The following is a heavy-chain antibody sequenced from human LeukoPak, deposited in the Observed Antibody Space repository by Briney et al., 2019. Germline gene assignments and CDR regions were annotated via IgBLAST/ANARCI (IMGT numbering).Heavy chain of an antibody. CDR2: ISASVAST. CDR3: AKSPQVVVFDY. D-gene: IGHD2-15*01. CDR1: GFTFSSYA. J-gene: IGHJ4*02. V-gene: IGHV3-23*01. Sequence: GRSLRLSCAASGFTFSSYAMSWVRQAPGKGLEWVSAISASVASTYYADSVKGRFTISRDNSKNTLYLQMNSLRAEDTAVYYCAKSPQVVVFDYWGQGTLVTVSS.